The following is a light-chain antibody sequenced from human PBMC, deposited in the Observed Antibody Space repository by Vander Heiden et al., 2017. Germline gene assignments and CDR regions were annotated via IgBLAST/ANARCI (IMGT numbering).Light chain of an antibody. Sequence: SYVLTQPPSVPVAPRQTARITCGRNNIGSKTVHWYQQKQGQAPVLVVYDDSDRPSGIPERFSGSNSGNTATLTISRVEAGDEADYYCQVWDSSSDHRYVFGTGTKVTVL. CDR1: NIGSKT. CDR3: QVWDSSSDHRYV. J-gene: IGLJ1*01. CDR2: DDS. V-gene: IGLV3-21*02.